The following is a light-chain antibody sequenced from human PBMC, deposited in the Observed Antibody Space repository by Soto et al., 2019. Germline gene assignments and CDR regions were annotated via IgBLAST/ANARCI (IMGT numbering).Light chain of an antibody. CDR3: RSYAGGNNLV. Sequence: QSVLTQPPSASGSPGQSVTISCTGTSCDVGGYNYVSWYQHHPTTAPKLMINEVSQRPAGVHDRFSGSTSGNTAPLTVSGRQAEDEEDYYCRSYAGGNNLVFGGGTKVTVL. CDR1: SCDVGGYNY. CDR2: EVS. J-gene: IGLJ2*01. V-gene: IGLV2-8*01.